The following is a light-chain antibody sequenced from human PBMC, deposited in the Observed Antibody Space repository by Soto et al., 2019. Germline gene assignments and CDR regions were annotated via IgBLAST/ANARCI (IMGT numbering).Light chain of an antibody. V-gene: IGKV3-15*01. CDR3: QQYNNWPPYP. CDR2: GAS. Sequence: EIVMTQSPATLSVSPGERATLSCRASQSVSSNLAWYHQKPGQAPRLLIYGASTRPTGIPARFIGSGSGPEFTLPTSSRQSEDFAVYYCQQYNNWPPYPFGQGTKLEIK. CDR1: QSVSSN. J-gene: IGKJ2*01.